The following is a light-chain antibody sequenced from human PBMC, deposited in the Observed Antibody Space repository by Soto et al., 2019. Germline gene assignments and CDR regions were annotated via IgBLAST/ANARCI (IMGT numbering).Light chain of an antibody. J-gene: IGKJ4*01. Sequence: DIQMTQSPSALSASVGDRVTITCRASHSISNWLAWYQQKAGKAPKLLIYRASSLQGGVPQRFSGGGSGTEFTLTISSLQPDDVATYYCQQYNTFLSVGGGTKVEIK. CDR1: HSISNW. V-gene: IGKV1-5*03. CDR3: QQYNTFLS. CDR2: RAS.